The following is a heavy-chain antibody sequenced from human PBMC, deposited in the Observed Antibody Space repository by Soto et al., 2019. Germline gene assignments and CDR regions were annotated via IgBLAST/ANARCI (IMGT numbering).Heavy chain of an antibody. D-gene: IGHD3-10*01. CDR3: ARSPYYYGAGSYIY. CDR1: GGTFSSYA. CDR2: IIPIFGTA. V-gene: IGHV1-69*01. Sequence: QVQLVQSGAEVKKPGSSVKVSCKTSGGTFSSYAISWVRQAPGQGLEWMGWIIPIFGTANYAQKFQGRVTITADESTNTAYMERSSLRSEDTAVYYCARSPYYYGAGSYIYWGQGTLVTVSS. J-gene: IGHJ4*02.